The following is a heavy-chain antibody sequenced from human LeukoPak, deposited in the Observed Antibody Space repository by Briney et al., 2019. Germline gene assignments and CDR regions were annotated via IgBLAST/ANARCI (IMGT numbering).Heavy chain of an antibody. Sequence: ASVTVSCKASGYTFTGYYMHWVRQAPGQGLEWMGRINPNSGGTNYAQKFQGRVTMTRDTSISTAYMELSRLRSDDTAVYYCARTGTSYYYYGMDVWGQGTTVTVSS. J-gene: IGHJ6*02. V-gene: IGHV1-2*06. CDR1: GYTFTGYY. CDR2: INPNSGGT. D-gene: IGHD1-1*01. CDR3: ARTGTSYYYYGMDV.